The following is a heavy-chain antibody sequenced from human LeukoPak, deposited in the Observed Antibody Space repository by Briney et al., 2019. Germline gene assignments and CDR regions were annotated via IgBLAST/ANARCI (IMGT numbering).Heavy chain of an antibody. CDR2: ISSSSSTI. CDR1: GFTFSSYS. CDR3: ARGPPQRYDSSGSKPVPLDY. Sequence: SGGSLRLSCAASGFTFSSYSMNWVRQAPGKGLEWVSYISSSSSTIYYADSVKGRFTISRDNAKNSLYLQMNSLRAEDTAVYYCARGPPQRYDSSGSKPVPLDYWGQGTLVTVSS. D-gene: IGHD3-22*01. J-gene: IGHJ4*02. V-gene: IGHV3-48*01.